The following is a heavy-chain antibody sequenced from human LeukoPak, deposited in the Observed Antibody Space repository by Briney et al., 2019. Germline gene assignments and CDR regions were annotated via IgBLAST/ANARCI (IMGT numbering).Heavy chain of an antibody. CDR1: GFIFSHYY. Sequence: GGSLRLSCAASGFIFSHYYMSWVRQAPGKGLECVANIKQDGSEQFYLDSVKGRFTISRDNAKNALYLQMHSLRVEDTAVYYCARESIVVVPTTMDDASDIWGQVTMVTVSS. V-gene: IGHV3-7*01. D-gene: IGHD2-2*01. J-gene: IGHJ3*02. CDR2: IKQDGSEQ. CDR3: ARESIVVVPTTMDDASDI.